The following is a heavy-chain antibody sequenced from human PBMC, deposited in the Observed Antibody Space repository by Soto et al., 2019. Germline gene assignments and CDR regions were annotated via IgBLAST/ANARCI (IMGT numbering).Heavy chain of an antibody. CDR1: GFIFSSYV. Sequence: PVGSLRLSCVASGFIFSSYVMHWVRQAPGKGLEWVALISYDGSKKYYADSVKGRFTISRDNSKNTLYLQVNSLRAEDTAVYYCAVIEWLSPPGISEYYGMDVWGQGTTVTVSS. CDR3: AVIEWLSPPGISEYYGMDV. V-gene: IGHV3-30*03. D-gene: IGHD3-3*01. CDR2: ISYDGSKK. J-gene: IGHJ6*02.